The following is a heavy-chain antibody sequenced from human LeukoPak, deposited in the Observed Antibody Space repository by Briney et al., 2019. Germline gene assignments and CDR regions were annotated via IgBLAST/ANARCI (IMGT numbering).Heavy chain of an antibody. J-gene: IGHJ5*02. CDR3: ARGSTVTTPGRWFDP. V-gene: IGHV5-51*01. CDR2: IYPGDSDT. Sequence: GESLKISCKGSGYSFTSYWIGWVRQMPGKGLEWMGIIYPGDSDTRYSPSVQGQVTISADKSISTAYLQWSSLKASDTAMYYCARGSTVTTPGRWFDPWGQGTLVTVSS. CDR1: GYSFTSYW. D-gene: IGHD4-11*01.